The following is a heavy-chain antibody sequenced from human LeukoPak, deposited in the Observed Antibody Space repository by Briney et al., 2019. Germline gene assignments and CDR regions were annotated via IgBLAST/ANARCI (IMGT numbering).Heavy chain of an antibody. V-gene: IGHV3-48*01. CDR3: ARGIGGAFDI. CDR2: ISSSSSTI. CDR1: GFTFSSYS. D-gene: IGHD3-10*01. J-gene: IGHJ3*02. Sequence: GGSLRLSCAASGFTFSSYSMNWVRQAPGKGLEWVSYISSSSSTIYYADSVKGRFTISRDNSKNTLYLQMNSLRAEDTAVYYCARGIGGAFDIWGQGTMVTVSS.